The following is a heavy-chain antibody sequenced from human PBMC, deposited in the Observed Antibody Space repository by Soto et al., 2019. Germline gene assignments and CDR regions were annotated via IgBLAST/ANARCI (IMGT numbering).Heavy chain of an antibody. CDR3: ARGTEVLMVYAIGGDY. CDR1: GGSISSSSYY. D-gene: IGHD2-8*01. CDR2: IYYSGST. Sequence: QLQLQESGPGLVKPSETLSLTCTVSGGSISSSSYYWGWIRQPPGKGLEWIGSIYYSGSTYYNPSLKSRVTISVDTSKNQFSLKLSSVTAADTAVYYCARGTEVLMVYAIGGDYWGQGTLVTVSS. J-gene: IGHJ4*02. V-gene: IGHV4-39*01.